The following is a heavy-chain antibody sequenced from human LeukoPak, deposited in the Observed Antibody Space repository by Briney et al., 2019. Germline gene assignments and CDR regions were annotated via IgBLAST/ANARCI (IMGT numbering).Heavy chain of an antibody. CDR2: ISAYNGNT. J-gene: IGHJ6*02. CDR3: ARDRADIVVVLAARDYYYYGMDV. Sequence: ASVKVSCKASGYTFTSYGISWVRQAPGQGLEWMGWISAYNGNTNYAQKLQGRVTMTTDTSTSTAYMELRSLRSDDTAVYYCARDRADIVVVLAARDYYYYGMDVWGQGTTVTVSS. CDR1: GYTFTSYG. V-gene: IGHV1-18*01. D-gene: IGHD2-2*01.